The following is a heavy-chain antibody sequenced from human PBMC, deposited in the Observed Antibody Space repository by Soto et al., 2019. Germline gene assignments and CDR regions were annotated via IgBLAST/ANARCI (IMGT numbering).Heavy chain of an antibody. J-gene: IGHJ6*02. V-gene: IGHV3-30*18. CDR1: GFTFSSYG. CDR2: ISYDGSNK. Sequence: QVQLVESGGGVVQPGRSLRLSCAASGFTFSSYGMHWVRQAPGKGLEWVAVISYDGSNKYYADSVKGRFTISRDNSKNTLYLQMNSLRAEDTAVYYCAKGTYGFGIQFGMDVWGQGTTVTVSS. D-gene: IGHD3-10*01. CDR3: AKGTYGFGIQFGMDV.